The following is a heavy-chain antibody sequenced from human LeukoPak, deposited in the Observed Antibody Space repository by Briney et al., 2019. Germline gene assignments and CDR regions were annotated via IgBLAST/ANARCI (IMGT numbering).Heavy chain of an antibody. J-gene: IGHJ3*02. D-gene: IGHD6-13*01. Sequence: ASVKVSCKASGYTFTSYGISWVRQAPGQGLEWMGWISAYNGNTNYAQKLQGRVTMTTDTSTSTAYMELRSLRSEDTAVYYCARVVAAAGNRDDAFDIWGQGTMVTVSS. CDR2: ISAYNGNT. V-gene: IGHV1-18*01. CDR3: ARVVAAAGNRDDAFDI. CDR1: GYTFTSYG.